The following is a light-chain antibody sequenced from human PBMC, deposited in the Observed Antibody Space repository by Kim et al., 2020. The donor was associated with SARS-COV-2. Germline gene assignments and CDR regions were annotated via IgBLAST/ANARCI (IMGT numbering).Light chain of an antibody. J-gene: IGLJ1*01. CDR2: YDS. Sequence: APGKTARITCGGNNIGSKSVHWYQQKPGQAPVLVIYYDSDRPSGIHERFSGSNSGNTATLTISRVEAGDEADYYCQVWDSSSDHPVFGTGTKVTVL. V-gene: IGLV3-21*04. CDR3: QVWDSSSDHPV. CDR1: NIGSKS.